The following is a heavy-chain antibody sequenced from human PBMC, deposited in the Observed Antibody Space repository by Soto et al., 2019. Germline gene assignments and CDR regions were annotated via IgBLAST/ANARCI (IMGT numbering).Heavy chain of an antibody. Sequence: QVQLEQSGAEVKKPGSSVKVSFKASGGTFSTSAISWVRQAPGQGLEWMGGIMPIFRTPDYAQKFQGRVTITADESTSTAYMELSGLRSDDTAVYYCARDKDRQQLGGNYYYMLDVWGQGITVTVSS. CDR3: ARDKDRQQLGGNYYYMLDV. CDR2: IMPIFRTP. J-gene: IGHJ6*02. V-gene: IGHV1-69*13. CDR1: GGTFSTSA. D-gene: IGHD3-3*02.